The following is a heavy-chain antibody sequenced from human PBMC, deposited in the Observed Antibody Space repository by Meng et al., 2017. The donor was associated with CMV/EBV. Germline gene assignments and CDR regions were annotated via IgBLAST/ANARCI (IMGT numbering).Heavy chain of an antibody. Sequence: GGSLRLSCAASGFTFSSYEMNWVRQAPGKGLEWVSYISSSGSTIYYADSVKGRFTISRDNAKNSLYLQMNSLRAEDTAVYYCARGRWFGELSWFDPWGQGTLVTVSS. CDR3: ARGRWFGELSWFDP. D-gene: IGHD3-10*01. CDR2: ISSSGSTI. V-gene: IGHV3-48*03. CDR1: GFTFSSYE. J-gene: IGHJ5*02.